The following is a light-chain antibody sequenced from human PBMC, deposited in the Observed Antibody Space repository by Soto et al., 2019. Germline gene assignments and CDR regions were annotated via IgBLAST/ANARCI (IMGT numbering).Light chain of an antibody. CDR3: QLYSSSSHT. CDR1: QSISNW. CDR2: DVS. Sequence: DIQMTQSPSSLSASVGDRVTITCRASQSISNWLAWYQQKPGKAPKLLIYDVSSLKSGVPSRFSASGSGTEFTLTISILQPDDVATYYCQLYSSSSHTFGGGTKLEI. V-gene: IGKV1-5*01. J-gene: IGKJ4*01.